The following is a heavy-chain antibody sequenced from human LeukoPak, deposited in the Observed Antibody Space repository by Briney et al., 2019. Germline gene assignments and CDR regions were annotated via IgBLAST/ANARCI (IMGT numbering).Heavy chain of an antibody. J-gene: IGHJ4*02. V-gene: IGHV3-9*01. CDR3: AKDIDGSEWYYFDC. D-gene: IGHD5-24*01. Sequence: GRSLRLSCAASGFTFDDYAMHWVRQAPGKGLEWVSGISWNSGSIGYADSVKGRFTISRDNAKNSLYLQMNSLRAEDTALYYCAKDIDGSEWYYFDCWGQGTLVTVSS. CDR1: GFTFDDYA. CDR2: ISWNSGSI.